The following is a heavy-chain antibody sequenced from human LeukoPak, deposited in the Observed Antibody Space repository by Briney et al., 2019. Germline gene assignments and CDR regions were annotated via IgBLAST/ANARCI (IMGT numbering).Heavy chain of an antibody. CDR2: IIPIFGTA. J-gene: IGHJ4*02. CDR3: ARLALRWLAFDY. V-gene: IGHV1-69*13. D-gene: IGHD6-19*01. CDR1: GGTFSSYA. Sequence: GASVRVSCKASGGTFSSYAISWVRQAPGQGLEWMGGIIPIFGTANYAQKFQGRVTITADESTSTAYMELSSLRSEDTAVYYCARLALRWLAFDYWGQGTLVTVSS.